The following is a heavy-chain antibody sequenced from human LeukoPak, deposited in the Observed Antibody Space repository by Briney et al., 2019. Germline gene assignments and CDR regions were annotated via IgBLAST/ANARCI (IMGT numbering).Heavy chain of an antibody. CDR2: IIPIFGTA. J-gene: IGHJ6*03. CDR1: GGTFSSYA. D-gene: IGHD3-3*01. V-gene: IGHV1-69*05. CDR3: ARQGVVFPTDYYYMDV. Sequence: SVKVSCKASGGTFSSYAISWVRQAPGQGLEWMGGIIPIFGTANYAQKFQGRVTITRNISISTAYMELSGLRSEDTAVYYCARQGVVFPTDYYYMDVWGKGTTVTVSS.